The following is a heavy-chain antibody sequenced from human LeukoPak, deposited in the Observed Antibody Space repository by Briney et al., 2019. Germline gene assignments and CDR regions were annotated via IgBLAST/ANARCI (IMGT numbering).Heavy chain of an antibody. CDR2: IIVGSGRT. Sequence: ASVKVSCKASGLTDSNSAIKWVRQAGGQRLEGIGGIIVGSGRTHYAQNLQERLTITRDMSTNTAYMELSSLRSEDTAVYYCAAELYSGTYGRCCSFAFWGQGTPVTVSS. V-gene: IGHV1-58*02. J-gene: IGHJ4*02. D-gene: IGHD1-26*01. CDR3: AAELYSGTYGRCCSFAF. CDR1: GLTDSNSA.